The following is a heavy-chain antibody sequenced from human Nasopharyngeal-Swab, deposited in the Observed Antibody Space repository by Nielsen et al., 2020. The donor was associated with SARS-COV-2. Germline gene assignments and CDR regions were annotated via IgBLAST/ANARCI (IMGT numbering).Heavy chain of an antibody. Sequence: ASVKVSCKASGYSLMSQAMHWVRQAPGQRLEWMGWITAANGNTEYSRKFHDRLTLSSDTSANTAYMDLSGLRSEDTAVYYCVRDPYDYSSGWLDAFDIWGQGTMVTVSS. D-gene: IGHD6-19*01. CDR1: GYSLMSQA. CDR3: VRDPYDYSSGWLDAFDI. J-gene: IGHJ3*02. V-gene: IGHV1-3*01. CDR2: ITAANGNT.